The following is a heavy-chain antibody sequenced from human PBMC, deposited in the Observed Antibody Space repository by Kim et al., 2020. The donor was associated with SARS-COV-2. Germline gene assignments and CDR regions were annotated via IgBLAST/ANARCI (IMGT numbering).Heavy chain of an antibody. Sequence: ASVKVSCKASGYTFTSYGISWVRQAPGQGLEWMGWISAYTGNTNYAQKLQGRVTMTTDTSTSTAYMELRSLRSDDTAVYYCARDPTLYCGGDCYSPDRDYYYGMDVWGQGTTVTVSS. CDR2: ISAYTGNT. CDR1: GYTFTSYG. D-gene: IGHD2-21*02. J-gene: IGHJ6*02. CDR3: ARDPTLYCGGDCYSPDRDYYYGMDV. V-gene: IGHV1-18*01.